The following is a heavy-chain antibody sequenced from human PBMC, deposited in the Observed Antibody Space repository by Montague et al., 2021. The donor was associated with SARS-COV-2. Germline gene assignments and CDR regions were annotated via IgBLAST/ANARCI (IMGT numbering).Heavy chain of an antibody. D-gene: IGHD3-22*01. Sequence: SLRLSCAASGFTFSRYTISWVRQAPGKGLEWASGISGGGDRKYYADSVKGRLTISRDNSKNTVYVQMNSLRAEDTAVYYCAKFSRDSSGVAWGQGTLVTVPS. J-gene: IGHJ5*02. CDR2: ISGGGDRK. V-gene: IGHV3-23*01. CDR3: AKFSRDSSGVA. CDR1: GFTFSRYT.